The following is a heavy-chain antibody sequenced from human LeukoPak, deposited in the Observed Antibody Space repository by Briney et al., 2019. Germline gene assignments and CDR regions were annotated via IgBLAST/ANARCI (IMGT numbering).Heavy chain of an antibody. Sequence: GGSLRLSCAASGFTFSSYSMNWVRQAPGKGLEWVSSISSSSSYIYYADSVKGRFTISRDNAKNSLYLQMNSLRAEDTAVYYCARDRATMIVVVPNDAFDIWGQGTMVTVSS. CDR2: ISSSSSYI. V-gene: IGHV3-21*01. D-gene: IGHD3-22*01. CDR3: ARDRATMIVVVPNDAFDI. J-gene: IGHJ3*02. CDR1: GFTFSSYS.